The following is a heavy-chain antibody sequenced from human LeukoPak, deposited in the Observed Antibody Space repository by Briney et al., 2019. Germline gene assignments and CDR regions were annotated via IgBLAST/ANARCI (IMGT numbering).Heavy chain of an antibody. CDR3: ARDWYSGSYSGGYFDY. D-gene: IGHD1-26*01. J-gene: IGHJ4*02. Sequence: PGGSLRLSCVASGFTFSRYWMNWVRQAPGKGLAWVANIKQDGSEKYYVDSVKGRFTVSRDNAKNSLYLQMNSLRAEDTAVYYCARDWYSGSYSGGYFDYWAQGTLVTVSS. V-gene: IGHV3-7*01. CDR2: IKQDGSEK. CDR1: GFTFSRYW.